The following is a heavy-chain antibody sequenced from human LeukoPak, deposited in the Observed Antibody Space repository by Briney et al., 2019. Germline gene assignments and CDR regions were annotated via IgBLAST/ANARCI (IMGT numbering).Heavy chain of an antibody. Sequence: GGSLTLSCAASGFNFRDYAMSWVRQSPARGLGWVSSLRGNDETFYANSVRGRFTLSRDNSKNTVYLQLNNPRVEDTAIYYCARASWISHADAVCWGQGTLATVAS. V-gene: IGHV3-23*01. CDR3: ARASWISHADAVC. J-gene: IGHJ4*02. D-gene: IGHD2-2*03. CDR2: LRGNDET. CDR1: GFNFRDYA.